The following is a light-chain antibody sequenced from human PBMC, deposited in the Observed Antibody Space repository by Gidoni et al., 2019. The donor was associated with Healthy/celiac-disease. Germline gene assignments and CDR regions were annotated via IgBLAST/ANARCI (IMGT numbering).Light chain of an antibody. CDR1: QSISSY. CDR3: QHRNNWPLT. J-gene: IGKJ4*01. CDR2: DAS. Sequence: EIVLTQSPATLSLFPGERATLSCRASQSISSYLAWYQQKPGQAPRLLISDASNRATGIPARFSGSGSGTDFTLTISSLEPEDFAVYFCQHRNNWPLTFGGGTKVEIK. V-gene: IGKV3-11*01.